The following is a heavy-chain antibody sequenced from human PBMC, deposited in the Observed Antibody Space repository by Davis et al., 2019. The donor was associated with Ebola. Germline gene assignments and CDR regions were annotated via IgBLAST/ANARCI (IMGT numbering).Heavy chain of an antibody. J-gene: IGHJ4*02. Sequence: GESLKISCKGSGYSFAGYWISWVRQMPGKGLEWVGRINPRDSYTFYSPPFQDHVTISADKSISTVYLQWSRLKASDTAMYYCARVNYASGSYSLDSWGQGTLVTVSS. CDR3: ARVNYASGSYSLDS. D-gene: IGHD3-10*01. V-gene: IGHV5-10-1*01. CDR1: GYSFAGYW. CDR2: INPRDSYT.